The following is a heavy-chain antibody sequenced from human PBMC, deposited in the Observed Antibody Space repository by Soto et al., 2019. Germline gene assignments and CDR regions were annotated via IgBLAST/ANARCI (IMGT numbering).Heavy chain of an antibody. CDR3: VRDGTKTLRDWFDP. CDR2: IYATGTT. V-gene: IGHV4-4*07. CDR1: GASISGFY. D-gene: IGHD1-1*01. Sequence: PETLSLTCTVSGASISGFYWSWIRKSAGKGLEWIGRIYATGTTDYNPSLKSRVMMSVDTSKKQFSLKLRSVTAADTAVYYCVRDGTKTLRDWFDPWGQGISVTVSS. J-gene: IGHJ5*02.